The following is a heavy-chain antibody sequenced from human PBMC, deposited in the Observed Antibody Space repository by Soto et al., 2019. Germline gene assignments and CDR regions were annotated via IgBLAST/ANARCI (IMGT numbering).Heavy chain of an antibody. CDR2: IYDSGST. Sequence: SETLSLTCGVSGDSISSGGYSWSWIRQPSGKGLEWIGYIYDSGSTYYNPSLKSRVTISINRSKNQFSLRLSSVTAADTAVYYCARSYGQKRFGSTWYTDANAFDIWGQGTMVTVSS. D-gene: IGHD6-13*01. CDR1: GDSISSGGYS. J-gene: IGHJ3*02. V-gene: IGHV4-30-2*01. CDR3: ARSYGQKRFGSTWYTDANAFDI.